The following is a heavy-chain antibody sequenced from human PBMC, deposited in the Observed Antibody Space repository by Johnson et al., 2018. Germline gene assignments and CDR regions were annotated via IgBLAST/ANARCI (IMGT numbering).Heavy chain of an antibody. D-gene: IGHD2-15*01. CDR3: AKVATPQKAVLAEYFQH. Sequence: EVQLLESGGGLVQPGGSLRLSCAASGFTFSSYAMSWVRQAPGKGLEWVSAISDAGGSTYYVDSVKGRFTISIDNSKNPLNLQRNSLRDEDTAVYYCAKVATPQKAVLAEYFQHWGQGTLVTVSS. CDR1: GFTFSSYA. CDR2: ISDAGGST. J-gene: IGHJ1*01. V-gene: IGHV3-23*01.